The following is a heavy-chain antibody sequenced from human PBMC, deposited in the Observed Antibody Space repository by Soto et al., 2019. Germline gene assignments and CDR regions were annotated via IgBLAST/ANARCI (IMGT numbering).Heavy chain of an antibody. CDR2: INTYNGNT. CDR1: GYTFTRYG. Sequence: QVQLVQSGAEVKNPGASVKVSCKASGYTFTRYGIGWARQAPGQGLEWMGWINTYNGNTNYAQNVQGRVTLTTDTSTSTACMELRSRRSNDTAIYYCAMVDVYVTPSPQDVWGQGTTVIVSS. CDR3: AMVDVYVTPSPQDV. D-gene: IGHD3-16*01. V-gene: IGHV1-18*01. J-gene: IGHJ6*02.